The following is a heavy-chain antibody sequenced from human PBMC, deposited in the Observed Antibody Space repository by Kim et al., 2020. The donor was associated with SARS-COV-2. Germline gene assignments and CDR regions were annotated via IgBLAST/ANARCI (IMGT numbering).Heavy chain of an antibody. CDR1: GYTFTSYA. Sequence: ASVKVSCKASGYTFTSYAMNWVRQAPGQGLEWMGWINTNTGNPTYAQGFTGRFVFSLDTSVSTAYLQISSLKAEDTAVYYCARDRGSRGVYDFWSGYPSHFDYWGQGTLVTVSS. D-gene: IGHD3-3*01. V-gene: IGHV7-4-1*02. CDR3: ARDRGSRGVYDFWSGYPSHFDY. J-gene: IGHJ4*02. CDR2: INTNTGNP.